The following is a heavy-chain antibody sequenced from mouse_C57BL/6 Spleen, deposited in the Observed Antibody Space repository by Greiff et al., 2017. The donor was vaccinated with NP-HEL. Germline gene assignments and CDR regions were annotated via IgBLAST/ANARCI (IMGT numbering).Heavy chain of an antibody. V-gene: IGHV1-81*01. CDR1: GYTFTSYG. Sequence: VQRVESGAELARPGASVKLSCKASGYTFTSYGISWVKQRTGQGLEWIGEIYPRSGNTYYNEKFKGKATLTADKSSSTAYMELRSLTSEDSAVYFCARGIGVTTVEYFDYWGQGTTLTVSS. D-gene: IGHD1-1*01. CDR2: IYPRSGNT. J-gene: IGHJ2*01. CDR3: ARGIGVTTVEYFDY.